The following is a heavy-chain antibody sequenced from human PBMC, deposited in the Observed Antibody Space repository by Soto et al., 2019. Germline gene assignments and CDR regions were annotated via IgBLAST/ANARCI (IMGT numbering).Heavy chain of an antibody. V-gene: IGHV3-11*05. CDR3: ARGRGAAADYFDF. J-gene: IGHJ4*02. Sequence: GGSLRLSCAVSGFTFSDYYMTWIRQAPGTGLEWVSYISSSTSHTNYADSVKGRFTISRDNAKNSLFLQMNSLRAEDTAVYYSARGRGAAADYFDFWGQGTLVTVPQ. CDR2: ISSSTSHT. D-gene: IGHD6-13*01. CDR1: GFTFSDYY.